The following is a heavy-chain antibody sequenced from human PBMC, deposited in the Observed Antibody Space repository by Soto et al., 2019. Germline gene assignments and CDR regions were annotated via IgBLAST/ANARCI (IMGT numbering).Heavy chain of an antibody. D-gene: IGHD3-10*01. V-gene: IGHV4-59*01. J-gene: IGHJ3*02. Sequence: QMQLQESGPGLVKPSETLSLTCRVSGGPLTSSFWSWIRQPPGKGLEWIGYIFYSGTTNYNPSLKNRVTLSIDTSRNWVALKVYFVTAADEAVYCCARGGGGVYDAFDIWGQGTMVTVCS. CDR2: IFYSGTT. CDR3: ARGGGGVYDAFDI. CDR1: GGPLTSSF.